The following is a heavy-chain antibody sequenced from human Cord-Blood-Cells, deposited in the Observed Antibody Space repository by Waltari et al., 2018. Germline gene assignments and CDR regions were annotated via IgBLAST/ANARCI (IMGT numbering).Heavy chain of an antibody. CDR2: INHSGST. V-gene: IGHV4-34*01. J-gene: IGHJ6*03. CDR3: ARGSGQLDYYYYYYMDV. CDR1: GGSFSGYY. D-gene: IGHD6-6*01. Sequence: QVQLQQWGAGLLKPSETLSLTCAVYGGSFSGYYWRWIGQPPGKGLEWIGEINHSGSTNYNPSLKSRFTISVDTSKNQFSLKLSSVTAADTAVYYCARGSGQLDYYYYYYMDVWGKGTTVTVSS.